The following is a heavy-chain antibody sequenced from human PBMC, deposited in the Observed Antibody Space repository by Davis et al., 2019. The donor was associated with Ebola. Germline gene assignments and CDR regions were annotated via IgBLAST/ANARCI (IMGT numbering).Heavy chain of an antibody. D-gene: IGHD3-3*01. J-gene: IGHJ6*04. Sequence: PGGSLRLSCADSVITFSSYAMTWVRQAPGKGLEWVPAISGSGGTTYYAGSVKGRFTVSRDTSKKTMYLQMNSLRAEDTAVYYCARSGLSFGVVKYHYGMDVWGKGTTVTVSS. CDR1: VITFSSYA. V-gene: IGHV3-23*01. CDR3: ARSGLSFGVVKYHYGMDV. CDR2: ISGSGGTT.